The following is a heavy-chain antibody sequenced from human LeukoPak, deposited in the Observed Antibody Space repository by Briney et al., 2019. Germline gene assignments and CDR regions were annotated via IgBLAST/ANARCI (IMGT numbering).Heavy chain of an antibody. D-gene: IGHD2-15*01. CDR3: AIRPNCSGGSCNWFDP. J-gene: IGHJ5*02. CDR2: ISHSGST. V-gene: IGHV4-34*01. CDR1: GGSFSGYY. Sequence: SETLSLTCAVYGGSFSGYYWSWIRQPPGKGLEWIGEISHSGSTNYNPSLKSRVTISVDTSKNQFSLKLSSVTAADTAVYCCAIRPNCSGGSCNWFDPWGQGTLVTVSS.